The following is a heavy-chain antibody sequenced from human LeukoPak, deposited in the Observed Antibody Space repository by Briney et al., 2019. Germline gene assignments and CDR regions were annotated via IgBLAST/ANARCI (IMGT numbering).Heavy chain of an antibody. Sequence: PSETLSLTCGVYGGSFSAYHWSWIRQPPGKGLEWIGEINHSGSTNYNPSLTSRVTMSLDTSKNQFSLKLTSVTAADTAVYYCAARPFGPWGWFDPWGQGTLVTVSS. CDR2: INHSGST. D-gene: IGHD3-10*01. V-gene: IGHV4-34*01. CDR1: GGSFSAYH. CDR3: AARPFGPWGWFDP. J-gene: IGHJ5*02.